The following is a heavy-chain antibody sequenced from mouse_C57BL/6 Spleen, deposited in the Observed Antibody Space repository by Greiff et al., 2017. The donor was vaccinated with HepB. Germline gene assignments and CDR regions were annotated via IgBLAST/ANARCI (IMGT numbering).Heavy chain of an antibody. CDR1: GYTFTEYT. D-gene: IGHD4-1*01. Sequence: VQLQESGAELVKPGASVKLSCKASGYTFTEYTIHWVKQRSGQGLEWIGWFYPGSGSIKYNEKFKDKATLTADKSSSTVYMELSRLTSEDSAVYFCARHEDRDVLGRGGFDYWGQGTTLTVSS. CDR2: FYPGSGSI. CDR3: ARHEDRDVLGRGGFDY. J-gene: IGHJ2*01. V-gene: IGHV1-62-2*01.